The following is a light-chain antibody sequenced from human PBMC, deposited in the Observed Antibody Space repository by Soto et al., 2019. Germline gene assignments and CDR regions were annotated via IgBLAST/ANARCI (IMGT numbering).Light chain of an antibody. CDR3: QHFSSCSLT. CDR1: QSVNSW. V-gene: IGKV1-5*01. J-gene: IGKJ1*01. Sequence: DIQMTQSPSTLSAYVGDRVTITCRASQSVNSWLAWYQQKPGRAPKLLIYRVSNLDSGVPSRFSGSGSGTEFTLSIIRLHPDDFATSYCQHFSSCSLTFGQGTKVEMK. CDR2: RVS.